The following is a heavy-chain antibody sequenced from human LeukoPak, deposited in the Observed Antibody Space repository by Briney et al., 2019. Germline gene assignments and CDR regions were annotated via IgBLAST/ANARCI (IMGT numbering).Heavy chain of an antibody. CDR1: GGTFSSYA. V-gene: IGHV1-69*04. Sequence: GSSVEVSCKASGGTFSSYAISWVRQAPGQGLEWMGRIIPILGIANYAQKFQGRVTITADKSTSTAYMELSSLRSEDTAVYYCASTELGGLTMIVVVFDYWGQGTLVTVSS. CDR2: IIPILGIA. J-gene: IGHJ4*02. D-gene: IGHD3-22*01. CDR3: ASTELGGLTMIVVVFDY.